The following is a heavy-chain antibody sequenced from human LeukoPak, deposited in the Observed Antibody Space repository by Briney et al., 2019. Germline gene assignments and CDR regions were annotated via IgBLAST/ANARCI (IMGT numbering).Heavy chain of an antibody. CDR3: ARTSGNYYNPFNY. J-gene: IGHJ4*02. CDR1: GYSFTNYW. D-gene: IGHD1-26*01. V-gene: IGHV5-51*01. CDR2: IYPGDSDT. Sequence: GESLKISCQGSGYSFTNYWIGWVRQMPGKGLEWMGIIYPGDSDTRYSPSFQGQVTISADESISTAYLQWSSLKASDTAVYYCARTSGNYYNPFNYWGQGTLVTVSS.